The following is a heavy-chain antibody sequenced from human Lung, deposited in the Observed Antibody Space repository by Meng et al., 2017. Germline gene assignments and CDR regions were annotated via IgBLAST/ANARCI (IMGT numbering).Heavy chain of an antibody. CDR2: VYHSGST. J-gene: IGHJ4*02. CDR3: ARDDSGYADFDS. Sequence: QVQLQEPGPGQLKPSGTRPLTCAVSGGSISSNNWWSWVRQTPGRGLEWIGEVYHSGSTNYNPSLKSRVIISVNNSKNQFSLKLTSVTAADTAVYYCARDDSGYADFDSWGQGTLVTVSS. V-gene: IGHV4-4*02. D-gene: IGHD3-22*01. CDR1: GGSISSNNW.